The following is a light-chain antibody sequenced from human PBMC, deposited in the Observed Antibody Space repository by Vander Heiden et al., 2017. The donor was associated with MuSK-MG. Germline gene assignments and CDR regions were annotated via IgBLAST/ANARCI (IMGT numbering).Light chain of an antibody. Sequence: DIVMTQSPLSLPVTSGEPAAISCRASQSLLHSNGYNYLDWYLQNPEQSPQLLIYLGSNRASGVTDRFSGSGSGKDFTLKISRVEAEDVGVYYCMQDLQTRTFGQGTKVEIK. CDR1: QSLLHSNGYNY. J-gene: IGKJ1*01. CDR2: LGS. V-gene: IGKV2-28*01. CDR3: MQDLQTRT.